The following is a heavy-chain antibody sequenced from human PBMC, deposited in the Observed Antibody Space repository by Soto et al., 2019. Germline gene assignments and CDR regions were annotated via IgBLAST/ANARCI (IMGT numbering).Heavy chain of an antibody. J-gene: IGHJ1*01. CDR2: IIPVFGTA. CDR1: GGTFSSYA. D-gene: IGHD1-1*01. CDR3: ARGWNDFPH. Sequence: SVKVSCKASGGTFSSYAISWVRQAPGQGLECMGGIIPVFGTANYAQKFQGRVTINADESTSTVYMELSSLRSEDTAVYYCARGWNDFPHWGQGALVTVSS. V-gene: IGHV1-69*13.